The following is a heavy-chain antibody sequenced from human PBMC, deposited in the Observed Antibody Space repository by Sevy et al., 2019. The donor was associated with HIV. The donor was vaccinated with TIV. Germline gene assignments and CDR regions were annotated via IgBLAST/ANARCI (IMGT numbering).Heavy chain of an antibody. J-gene: IGHJ4*02. D-gene: IGHD3-22*01. CDR2: ISSSSYI. CDR3: ARGGNYYDGGYFDY. Sequence: GGSLRLSCAASGFTFSSYTMDWVRQAPGKGLEWVSSISSSSYIYYADSVKGRFTISRDNAKNSLYLQMNSLRAEDTAVYYCARGGNYYDGGYFDYWGQGTLVTVSS. V-gene: IGHV3-21*01. CDR1: GFTFSSYT.